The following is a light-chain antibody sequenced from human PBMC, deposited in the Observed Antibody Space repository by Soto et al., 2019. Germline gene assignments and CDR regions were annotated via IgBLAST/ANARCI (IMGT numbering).Light chain of an antibody. CDR2: EGS. Sequence: SALTQPASVSGSPGQSITISCTGTSSDVGSYNLVSWYQQHPGKDPKLMIYEGSKRPSGVSNRFSGSKSGNTASLTISGLQAEDEADYYCCSYAGSSTLVFGGGTKLTVL. J-gene: IGLJ3*02. V-gene: IGLV2-23*01. CDR3: CSYAGSSTLV. CDR1: SSDVGSYNL.